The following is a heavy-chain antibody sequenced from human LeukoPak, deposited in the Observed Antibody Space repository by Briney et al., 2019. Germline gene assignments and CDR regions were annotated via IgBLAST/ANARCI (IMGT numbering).Heavy chain of an antibody. CDR3: TTGGHYYGS. J-gene: IGHJ5*02. CDR1: GLTVNDAW. Sequence: PGGSLRLSCAASGLTVNDAWMSWVRQAPGKGLEWVGRFERRADGGTVDYDAPVKGRFTISGDDSKNTLFLQMNSLEIDDTAVYYCTTGGHYYGSWGQGTLVTVSS. D-gene: IGHD3-10*01. V-gene: IGHV3-15*04. CDR2: FERRADGGTV.